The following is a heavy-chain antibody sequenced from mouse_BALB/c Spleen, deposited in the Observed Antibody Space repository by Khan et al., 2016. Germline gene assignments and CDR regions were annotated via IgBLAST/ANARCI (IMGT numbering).Heavy chain of an antibody. CDR1: GYSIPSHYS. J-gene: IGHJ2*01. D-gene: IGHD3-1*01. CDR2: IPYSGST. CDR3: ATSTSGYWYYFDY. V-gene: IGHV3-1*02. Sequence: EVQLQESGPDLVKPSQSLSLTCTVTGYSIPSHYSWHWIRHFPGNKLEWMGYIPYSGSTNYNPSLKSRISITRDTSKNQFFLQLNSVTTEDTATYYCATSTSGYWYYFDYWGQGTTLTVSS.